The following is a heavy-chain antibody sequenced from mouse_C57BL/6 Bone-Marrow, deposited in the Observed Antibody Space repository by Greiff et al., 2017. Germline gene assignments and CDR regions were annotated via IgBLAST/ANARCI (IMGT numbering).Heavy chain of an antibody. CDR2: IYPGSGNT. J-gene: IGHJ4*01. CDR3: ARESRWLLRLYYAMDY. D-gene: IGHD2-3*01. CDR1: GYTFTDYY. V-gene: IGHV1-76*01. Sequence: QVQLQQSGAELVRPGASVKLSCKASGYTFTDYYINWVKQRPGQGLEWIARIYPGSGNTYYNEKFKGQATLTAEKSSSTAYMQLSSLTSEDSAVYFCARESRWLLRLYYAMDYWGQGTSVTVSS.